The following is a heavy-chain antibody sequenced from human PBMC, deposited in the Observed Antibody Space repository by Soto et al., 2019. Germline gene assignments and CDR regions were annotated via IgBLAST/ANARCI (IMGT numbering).Heavy chain of an antibody. CDR1: GGTFSSYA. CDR2: IIPIFGTA. D-gene: IGHD3-22*01. CDR3: ARDRVYYYDSSGYYLDY. Sequence: QVQLVQSGAEVKKPGSSVKVSRKASGGTFSSYAISWVRQAPGQGLEWMGGIIPIFGTANYAQKFQGRVTITADESTSTAYMELSSLRSEDTAVYYCARDRVYYYDSSGYYLDYWGQGTLVTVSS. J-gene: IGHJ4*02. V-gene: IGHV1-69*01.